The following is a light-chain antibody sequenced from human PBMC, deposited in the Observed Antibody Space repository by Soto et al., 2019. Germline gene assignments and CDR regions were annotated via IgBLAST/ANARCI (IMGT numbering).Light chain of an antibody. J-gene: IGLJ3*02. Sequence: QSALTQSPSASGSPGQSVTISCTGTSSDVGSYKYVSWYQQHPGKAPKLMIYDVSKRPSGVPDRFSGSKSGNTASLTVSGLQVEDEADYYCSSYAGSNLWVFGGGTQLTVL. V-gene: IGLV2-8*01. CDR1: SSDVGSYKY. CDR2: DVS. CDR3: SSYAGSNLWV.